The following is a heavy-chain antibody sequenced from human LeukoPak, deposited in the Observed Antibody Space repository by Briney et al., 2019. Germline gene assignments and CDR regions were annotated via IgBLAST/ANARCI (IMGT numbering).Heavy chain of an antibody. D-gene: IGHD3-22*01. CDR1: GFTFSSYW. V-gene: IGHV3-74*01. Sequence: PGGSLRPSCVASGFTFSSYWMHWVRQAPGKGLVWVSRIKSDGSTNYADSVKGRFTISRDNAKNTVSLQMNSLRAEDTGAYFCARAPSEIGGYYPEYFRHWGQGTLVTVSS. CDR2: IKSDGST. CDR3: ARAPSEIGGYYPEYFRH. J-gene: IGHJ1*01.